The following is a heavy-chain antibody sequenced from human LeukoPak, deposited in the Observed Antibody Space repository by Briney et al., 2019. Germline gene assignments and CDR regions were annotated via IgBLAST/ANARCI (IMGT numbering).Heavy chain of an antibody. CDR1: GYTFTSYD. D-gene: IGHD3-22*01. J-gene: IGHJ4*02. CDR3: ARGPDSSGYYHY. CDR2: MNPNSGNT. Sequence: ASVKVSCKASGYTFTSYDINWVRQATGQGLEWMGWMNPNSGNTGYAQKFQGRVTITRNTSISTAYMELSSLRSEDTAVYYCARGPDSSGYYHYWGQGTLVTVSS. V-gene: IGHV1-8*03.